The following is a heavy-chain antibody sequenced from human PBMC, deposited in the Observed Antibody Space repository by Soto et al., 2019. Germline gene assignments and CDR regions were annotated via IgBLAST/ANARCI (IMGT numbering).Heavy chain of an antibody. J-gene: IGHJ3*01. V-gene: IGHV1-46*01. CDR2: VDPSRGSA. Sequence: QAQLLQSGAEVKKPGASVKVSCKASGYTFINYFIHWVRQAPGQRLEWIGIVDPSRGSADHAQKFQGRVTMPTDVSTRTVFMDLSSLRSEDTAVYYCARPLIGNTVDLWGQGTTVIVSS. CDR3: ARPLIGNTVDL. D-gene: IGHD1-7*01. CDR1: GYTFINYF.